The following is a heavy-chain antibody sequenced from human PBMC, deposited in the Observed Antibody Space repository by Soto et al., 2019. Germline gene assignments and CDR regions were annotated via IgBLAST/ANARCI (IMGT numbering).Heavy chain of an antibody. V-gene: IGHV3-11*01. Sequence: QVPLVESGGGLVQPGGSLRLSCAASGFTFSDYYMSWIRQAPGKGLEWVSYISSSGSTIYYADSVKGRFTISRDNAKNSLYLQMNSLRAEDTAVYYCARATIVLVPAAMDVWGQGTTVTVSS. D-gene: IGHD2-2*01. CDR2: ISSSGSTI. CDR3: ARATIVLVPAAMDV. CDR1: GFTFSDYY. J-gene: IGHJ6*02.